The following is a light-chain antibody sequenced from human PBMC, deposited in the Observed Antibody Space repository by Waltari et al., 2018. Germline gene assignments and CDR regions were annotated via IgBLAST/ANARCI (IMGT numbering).Light chain of an antibody. Sequence: ETVLTQSPVTLSLSPGEGATISCKASQSVGSSLAWYQQKPGQAPRLLIYNASNRAAGIPARFSGSGSGTDFTLTISSLEPEDFAVYYCQQRSNWNTFGQGTKLEIK. J-gene: IGKJ2*01. CDR2: NAS. V-gene: IGKV3-11*01. CDR1: QSVGSS. CDR3: QQRSNWNT.